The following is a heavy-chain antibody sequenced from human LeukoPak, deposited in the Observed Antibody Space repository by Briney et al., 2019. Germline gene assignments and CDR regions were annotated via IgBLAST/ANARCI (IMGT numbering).Heavy chain of an antibody. CDR3: AGDPDGSEAYFDY. CDR1: GFTFSSYS. J-gene: IGHJ4*02. V-gene: IGHV3-21*01. D-gene: IGHD5-24*01. Sequence: GGSLRLSCAASGFTFSSYSMNWVREAPGKGLGWVSSITSGGSYMYYADSVKGRFTISRDNAKNSLYLQMNSLRAEDTAVYYCAGDPDGSEAYFDYWGQGTLVTVSS. CDR2: ITSGGSYM.